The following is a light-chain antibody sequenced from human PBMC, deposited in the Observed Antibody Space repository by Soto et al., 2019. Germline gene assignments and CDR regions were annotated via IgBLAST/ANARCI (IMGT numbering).Light chain of an antibody. J-gene: IGLJ3*02. CDR1: SSNIESKT. Sequence: QSVLTQPPSASGTPGQRVTLSFSGSSSNIESKTVNWYQHLPATAPKLLIYSNNPRPSGVPDRFSGSKSDTSASLAISGLQSEDEADYYCATWDDSLNGPVVGGGTQLTVL. V-gene: IGLV1-44*01. CDR2: SNN. CDR3: ATWDDSLNGPV.